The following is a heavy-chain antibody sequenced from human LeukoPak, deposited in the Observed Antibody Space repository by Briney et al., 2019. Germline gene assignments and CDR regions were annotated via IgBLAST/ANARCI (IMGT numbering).Heavy chain of an antibody. CDR1: GFNFNNYA. V-gene: IGHV3-64D*08. CDR2: ISSNGGST. CDR3: GLAAYYYDSSGSDDAFDI. Sequence: GGSLRLSCSASGFNFNNYAMNWVRQAPGKGLEYVSAISSNGGSTYYAGSVKGRCTISRDNSKNTLYLQMSSLRAEDTAVDYCGLAAYYYDSSGSDDAFDIWGQGTMVIVSS. D-gene: IGHD3-22*01. J-gene: IGHJ3*02.